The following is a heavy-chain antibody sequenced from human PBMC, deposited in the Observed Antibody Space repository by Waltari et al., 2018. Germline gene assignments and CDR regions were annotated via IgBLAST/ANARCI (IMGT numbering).Heavy chain of an antibody. CDR3: ARVGTQLYGVLTRRWVDP. CDR1: GGSFNNDY. Sequence: QVHLQESGPGLVKPSETLSLTCTVSGGSFNNDYWGWIRQPPGKGLEWIGHMFHTGKAYYNPSRKSRVTMSVDTPKKQLSLNLNSVTAGDTAVYYCARVGTQLYGVLTRRWVDPWGQGTLVAVSS. D-gene: IGHD3-3*01. J-gene: IGHJ5*02. V-gene: IGHV4-59*01. CDR2: MFHTGKA.